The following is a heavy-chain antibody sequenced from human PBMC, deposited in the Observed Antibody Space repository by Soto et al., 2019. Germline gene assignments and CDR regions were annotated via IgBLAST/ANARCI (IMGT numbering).Heavy chain of an antibody. V-gene: IGHV1-18*01. J-gene: IGHJ4*02. Sequence: ASVKVSCKASGYTFTSYGISWVRQAPGQGLEWMGWISAYNGNTNYAQKLQGRVTMTTDTSTSTAYMELRSLRSDDTAVYYCARDLWTYSCGWPVDYWGQGTLVTVSS. CDR2: ISAYNGNT. D-gene: IGHD6-19*01. CDR1: GYTFTSYG. CDR3: ARDLWTYSCGWPVDY.